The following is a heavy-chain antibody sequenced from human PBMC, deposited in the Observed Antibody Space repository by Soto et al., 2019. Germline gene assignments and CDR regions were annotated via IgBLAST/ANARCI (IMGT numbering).Heavy chain of an antibody. V-gene: IGHV1-8*01. Sequence: ASVKVSCKASGYTFTSYDINWVRQATGQGLEWMGWMNPNSGNTGYAQKFQGRVTMTRDTSTSTVYMELSSLRSEDTAVYYCARGDIVVVPTADQNWFDPWGRGTLVTVSS. J-gene: IGHJ5*02. D-gene: IGHD2-2*01. CDR1: GYTFTSYD. CDR3: ARGDIVVVPTADQNWFDP. CDR2: MNPNSGNT.